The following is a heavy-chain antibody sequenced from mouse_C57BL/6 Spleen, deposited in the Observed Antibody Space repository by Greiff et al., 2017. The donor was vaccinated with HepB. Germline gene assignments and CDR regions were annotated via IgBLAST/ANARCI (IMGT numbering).Heavy chain of an antibody. CDR2: INPNNGGT. V-gene: IGHV1-26*01. Sequence: EVKLQQSGPELVKPGASVKISCKASGYTFTDYYMNWVKQSHGKSLEWIGDINPNNGGTSYNQKFKGKATLTVDKSSSTAYMELRSLTSEDSAVYYCAREAYYYGSSSFDYWGQGTTLTVSS. J-gene: IGHJ2*01. D-gene: IGHD1-1*01. CDR1: GYTFTDYY. CDR3: AREAYYYGSSSFDY.